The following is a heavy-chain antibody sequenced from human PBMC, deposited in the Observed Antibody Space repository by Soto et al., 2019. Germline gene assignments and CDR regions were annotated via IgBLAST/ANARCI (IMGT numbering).Heavy chain of an antibody. CDR2: IYYSGST. Sequence: QVQLQESGPGLVKPSETLSLTCTVSGGSISSYYWSWIRQPPGKGLEWIGNIYYSGSTNYNPSLKSRFTLSVDTSSLQFSLKLSSVTAADTAVYYCASRYGGSLDYWGQGTLVTVSS. J-gene: IGHJ4*02. V-gene: IGHV4-59*08. D-gene: IGHD3-10*01. CDR1: GGSISSYY. CDR3: ASRYGGSLDY.